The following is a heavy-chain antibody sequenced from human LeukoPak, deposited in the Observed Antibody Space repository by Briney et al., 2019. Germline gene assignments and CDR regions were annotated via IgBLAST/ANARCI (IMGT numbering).Heavy chain of an antibody. CDR1: DDSFSGYY. V-gene: IGHV4-34*01. J-gene: IGHJ4*02. CDR3: AGGLHYSGAGRTFDS. CDR2: INHSGST. Sequence: SETLSLTCVVYDDSFSGYYWNWIRQPPGEGLEWIGEINHSGSTNYNPSLKSRVTISVDTSKNHFSLKLSSVTAADTATYFCAGGLHYSGAGRTFDSWGQGTLVTVSS. D-gene: IGHD2-21*01.